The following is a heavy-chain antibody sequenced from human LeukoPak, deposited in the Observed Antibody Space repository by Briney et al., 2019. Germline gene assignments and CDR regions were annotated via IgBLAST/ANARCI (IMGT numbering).Heavy chain of an antibody. V-gene: IGHV4-59*01. J-gene: IGHJ3*02. CDR2: IYYSGST. D-gene: IGHD3-16*02. CDR3: ARDLSSLTGAFDI. CDR1: GGSISDYY. Sequence: KSSETLSLTCTVSGGSISDYYWNWIRQPPGKGLEWIGLIYYSGSTNYNPSLKSRVTIPVDTSKNQFSLKLSSVTAADTAVYYCARDLSSLTGAFDIWGQGTMVTVSS.